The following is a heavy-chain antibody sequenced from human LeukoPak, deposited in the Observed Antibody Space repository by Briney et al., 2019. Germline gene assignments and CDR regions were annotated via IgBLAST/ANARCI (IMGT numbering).Heavy chain of an antibody. Sequence: ASVKVSCKASGGTFSSYAISWVRQAPGQGLEWMGRIIPILGIANYAQKFQGRVTITADKSTSTAYMELSSLRSEDTAVYYCARGYCSSTSCYTGAFDYWGQGTLVTVSS. J-gene: IGHJ4*02. CDR1: GGTFSSYA. D-gene: IGHD2-2*02. V-gene: IGHV1-69*04. CDR3: ARGYCSSTSCYTGAFDY. CDR2: IIPILGIA.